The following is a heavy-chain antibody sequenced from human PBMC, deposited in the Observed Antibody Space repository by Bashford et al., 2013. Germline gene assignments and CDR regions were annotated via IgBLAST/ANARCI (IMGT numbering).Heavy chain of an antibody. CDR2: IYPGDSDT. J-gene: IGHJ3*02. CDR3: ARPRLGGSSWYLFDAFDI. D-gene: IGHD6-13*01. V-gene: IGHV5-51*01. CDR1: GYSFTSYW. Sequence: GESLKISCKGSGYSFTSYWIGWVRQMPGKGLEWMGIIYPGDSDTRYSPSFQGQVTISADKSISTAYLQWSSLKASDTAMYYCARPRLGGSSWYLFDAFDIWGPRTMVTVSS.